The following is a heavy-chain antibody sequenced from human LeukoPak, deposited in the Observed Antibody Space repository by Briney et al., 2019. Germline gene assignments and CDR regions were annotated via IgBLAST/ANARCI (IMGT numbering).Heavy chain of an antibody. D-gene: IGHD5-12*01. V-gene: IGHV3-11*01. CDR2: ICISGSTI. CDR1: GFTFSDYY. J-gene: IGHJ5*02. CDR3: ASGGYDLGWFDP. Sequence: PGGSLRLSCAASGFTFSDYYMRWIRQAPGKGLEWVSYICISGSTIYYADSVKGRFTISRDNAKNSLYLQMNSLRAEDTAVYYCASGGYDLGWFDPWGQGTLVTVSS.